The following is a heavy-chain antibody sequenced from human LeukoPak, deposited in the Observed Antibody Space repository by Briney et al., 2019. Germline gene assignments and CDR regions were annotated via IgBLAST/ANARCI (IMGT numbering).Heavy chain of an antibody. CDR1: GYSISSGYY. D-gene: IGHD4-23*01. V-gene: IGHV4-38-2*02. J-gene: IGHJ6*03. CDR3: ARVPLRWYYMDV. CDR2: IYHSGST. Sequence: SETLSLTCTVSGYSISSGYYWGWIRQPPGKGLEWIGSIYHSGSTYYNPSLKSRATISVDTSKNQFSLKLSSVTAADTAVYYCARVPLRWYYMDVWGKGTTVTVSS.